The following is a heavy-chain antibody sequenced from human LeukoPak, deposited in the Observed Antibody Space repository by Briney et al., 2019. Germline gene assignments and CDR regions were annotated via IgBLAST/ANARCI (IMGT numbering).Heavy chain of an antibody. Sequence: ASVKVSCKASGYTFTGYYMHWVRQAPGQGLEWMGWINPNSGGTNYAQKFQGWVTMTRDTSISTAYMELSRLRSDDTAVYYCARDGQIAVAGTNLYYFDYWGQGTLVTVSS. D-gene: IGHD6-19*01. V-gene: IGHV1-2*04. J-gene: IGHJ4*02. CDR1: GYTFTGYY. CDR2: INPNSGGT. CDR3: ARDGQIAVAGTNLYYFDY.